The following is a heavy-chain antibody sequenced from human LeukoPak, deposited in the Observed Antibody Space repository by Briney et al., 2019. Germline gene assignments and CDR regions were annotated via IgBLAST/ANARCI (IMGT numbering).Heavy chain of an antibody. Sequence: SSQTLSLTCSVSGRSINSGSFCWNWIRQPAEKGLEWIGRVCTSGSSNYNPSLKSRVTISVDTSKNQFSLKLSSVTAADTALYYCARRSGIVVPNAFGTKGWFDPWGQGTLVTVSS. CDR2: VCTSGSS. J-gene: IGHJ5*02. CDR3: ARRSGIVVPNAFGTKGWFDP. V-gene: IGHV4-61*02. D-gene: IGHD1-26*01. CDR1: GRSINSGSFC.